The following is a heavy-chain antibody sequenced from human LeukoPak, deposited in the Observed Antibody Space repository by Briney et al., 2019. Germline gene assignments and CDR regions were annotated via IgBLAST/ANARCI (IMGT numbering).Heavy chain of an antibody. J-gene: IGHJ5*02. CDR1: GFTFSSYG. CDR2: ISGSGTTT. V-gene: IGHV3-23*01. Sequence: GGSLRLSCVASGFTFSSYGMHWVRQAPGKGLEWVSAISGSGTTTYYADSVKGRVTISRENSKNTLHLQMNSLKVEDTARYYCAKDRVTAGDCPRFDPWGQGTLVTVSS. CDR3: AKDRVTAGDCPRFDP. D-gene: IGHD2-21*02.